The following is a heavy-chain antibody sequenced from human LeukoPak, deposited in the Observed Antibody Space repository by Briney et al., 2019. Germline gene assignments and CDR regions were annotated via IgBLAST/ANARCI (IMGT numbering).Heavy chain of an antibody. Sequence: GRSLRLSCVASGFTFSSYGMHWVRQAPGKGLEWVAVISYDGSNKYYADSVKGRFTISRDNSKNTLYLQMNSLRAEDTAMYYCARDSYRSSTSCYDYWGQGTLVTVSS. CDR3: ARDSYRSSTSCYDY. D-gene: IGHD2-2*01. CDR1: GFTFSSYG. J-gene: IGHJ4*02. V-gene: IGHV3-30*03. CDR2: ISYDGSNK.